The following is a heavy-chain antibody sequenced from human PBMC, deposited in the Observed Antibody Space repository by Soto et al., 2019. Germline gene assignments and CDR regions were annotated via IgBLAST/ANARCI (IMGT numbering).Heavy chain of an antibody. Sequence: QVQLVQSGAEVKKPGSSVKVSCKASGGTFSSYTISWVRQAPGQGLEWMGRIIPILGIANYAQKFQGRVTITADKSTSTAYMELSSLRSEDTAVYYCARDQDGDYVLGALDIWGQGTMVTVSS. D-gene: IGHD4-17*01. J-gene: IGHJ3*02. V-gene: IGHV1-69*08. CDR3: ARDQDGDYVLGALDI. CDR2: IIPILGIA. CDR1: GGTFSSYT.